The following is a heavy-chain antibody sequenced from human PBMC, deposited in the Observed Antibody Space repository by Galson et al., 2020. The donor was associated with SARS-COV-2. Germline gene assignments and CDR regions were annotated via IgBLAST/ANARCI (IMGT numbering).Heavy chain of an antibody. J-gene: IGHJ6*02. V-gene: IGHV3-7*03. CDR2: IKQDGSEK. D-gene: IGHD6-19*01. CDR3: ARDTLELVAVAGRIYYYYGMDV. CDR1: GFTFSSYW. Sequence: GGSLRLSCAASGFTFSSYWMSWVRQAPGKGLEWVANIKQDGSEKYYVDSVKGRFTISRDNAKNSLYLQMNSLRAEDTAVYYCARDTLELVAVAGRIYYYYGMDVWGQGTTVTVSS.